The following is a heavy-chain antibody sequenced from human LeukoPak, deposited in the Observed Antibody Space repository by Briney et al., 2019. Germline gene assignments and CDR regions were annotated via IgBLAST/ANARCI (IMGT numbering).Heavy chain of an antibody. CDR1: GVTFSNYA. CDR2: ISGSGGST. V-gene: IGHV3-23*01. Sequence: PGGALRVSCAASGVTFSNYAMGGVRQAPGKGLEGGSLISGSGGSTFYADSVKGRFTISRHNSKNTLYLQMNSLTAEDTPVYYFAKGLRERAAGGPFDYWGQGTLVTVSS. D-gene: IGHD6-13*01. J-gene: IGHJ4*02. CDR3: AKGLRERAAGGPFDY.